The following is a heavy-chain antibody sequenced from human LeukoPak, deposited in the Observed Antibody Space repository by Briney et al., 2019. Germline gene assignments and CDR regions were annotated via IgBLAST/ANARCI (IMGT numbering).Heavy chain of an antibody. J-gene: IGHJ4*02. CDR1: GYTFTGYY. Sequence: GASVKVSCTASGYTFTGYYMHWVRQAPGQGLEWMGWINPNSGDTNYAQKFQGRVTMTRDTSISTAYMELSRLRSDDTAVYYCFGTIQHNSHWGQGTLVTVSS. CDR2: INPNSGDT. D-gene: IGHD1-7*01. CDR3: FGTIQHNSH. V-gene: IGHV1-2*02.